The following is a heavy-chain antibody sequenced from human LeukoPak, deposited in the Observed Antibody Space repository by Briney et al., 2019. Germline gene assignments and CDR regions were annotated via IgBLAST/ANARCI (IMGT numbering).Heavy chain of an antibody. CDR2: ISYDGSNK. CDR3: AKDGDNDILTGYYLDY. D-gene: IGHD3-9*01. CDR1: GFTFSSYG. J-gene: IGHJ4*02. V-gene: IGHV3-30*18. Sequence: GGSLRLSCAASGFTFSSYGMHWVRQAPGKGLEWVAVISYDGSNKYYADSVKGRFTISRDNSKNTLYLQMNSLRAEDTAVYYCAKDGDNDILTGYYLDYWGQGTPVTVSS.